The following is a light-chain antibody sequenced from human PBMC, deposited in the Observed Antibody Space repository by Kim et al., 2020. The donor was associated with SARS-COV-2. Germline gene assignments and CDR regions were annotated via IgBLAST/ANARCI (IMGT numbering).Light chain of an antibody. CDR3: SSYTSSTTYV. V-gene: IGLV2-14*04. CDR1: SSDVGGYNY. CDR2: DVS. J-gene: IGLJ1*01. Sequence: GQSITISCTGTSSDVGGYNYVSWYQQHPDKAPKLMIYDVSKRPSGVSYRFSGSKSGNTASLTISGLQAEDEADYYCSSYTSSTTYVFGTGTKVTVL.